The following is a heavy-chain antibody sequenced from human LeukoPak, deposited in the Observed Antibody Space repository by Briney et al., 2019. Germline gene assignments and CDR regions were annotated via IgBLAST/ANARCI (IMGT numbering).Heavy chain of an antibody. CDR2: IRYDGSNK. V-gene: IGHV3-30*02. D-gene: IGHD5-18*01. CDR1: GFTFSSYG. CDR3: AKDRRYSYGYVVAYYFDY. J-gene: IGHJ4*02. Sequence: PGGSLRLSCAASGFTFSSYGMHWVRQAPGKGLEWVAFIRYDGSNKYYADSVKGRFTISRDNSKNTLYLQMNSLRAEDTAVYYCAKDRRYSYGYVVAYYFDYWGQGTLVTVSS.